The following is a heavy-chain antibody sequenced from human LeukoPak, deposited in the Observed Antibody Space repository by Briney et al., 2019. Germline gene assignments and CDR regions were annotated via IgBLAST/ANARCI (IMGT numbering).Heavy chain of an antibody. CDR3: AKEGYSSSWYFGAFDI. CDR2: ISYDGSNK. J-gene: IGHJ3*02. Sequence: GGSLRLSCAASGFTFSSYGMHWVRQAPGKGLEWVAVISYDGSNKYYADSVKGRLTISRDNSKNTLYLQMNSLRAEDTAVYYCAKEGYSSSWYFGAFDIWGQGTMVTVSS. CDR1: GFTFSSYG. D-gene: IGHD6-13*01. V-gene: IGHV3-30*18.